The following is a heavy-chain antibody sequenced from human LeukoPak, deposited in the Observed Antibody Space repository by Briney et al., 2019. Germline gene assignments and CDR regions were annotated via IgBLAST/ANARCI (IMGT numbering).Heavy chain of an antibody. CDR3: ARFPHIAAAGTRYFQH. Sequence: GESLKISCKGSGYSFTSYWIGWVRQMPGKGLEWMGIIYPGDSGTRYSPSFQGQVTISADKSISTAYLQWSSLKASDTAMYYCARFPHIAAAGTRYFQHWGQGTLVTVSS. J-gene: IGHJ1*01. CDR2: IYPGDSGT. D-gene: IGHD6-13*01. CDR1: GYSFTSYW. V-gene: IGHV5-51*01.